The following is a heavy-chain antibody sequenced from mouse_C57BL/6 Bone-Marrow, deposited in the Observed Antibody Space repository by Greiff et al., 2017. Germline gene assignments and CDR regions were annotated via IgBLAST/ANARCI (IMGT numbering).Heavy chain of an antibody. J-gene: IGHJ2*01. CDR1: GYTFTSYG. CDR2: IYPRSGNT. D-gene: IGHD1-1*01. CDR3: ARSPLLLRY. V-gene: IGHV1-81*01. Sequence: VKLQQSGAELARPGASVTLSCKASGYTFTSYGISWVKQRTGQGLEWIGEIYPRSGNTYYNEKFKGKATLTADKSSSTAYMELRRLSSEDSAVYFCARSPLLLRYWDQGTALTVSS.